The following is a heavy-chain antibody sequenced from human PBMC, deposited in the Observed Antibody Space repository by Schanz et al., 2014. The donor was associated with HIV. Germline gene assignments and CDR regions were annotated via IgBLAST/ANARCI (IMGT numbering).Heavy chain of an antibody. J-gene: IGHJ4*02. CDR3: VRSGHLRSDPFDY. CDR2: ISFDGSNK. Sequence: ESGGGLVQPGGSLRLSCAASGFTFSSYAMHWVRQAPGKGLEWVAVISFDGSNKYYADSVKGRFTISRDISKNTLYLQMNSLRAEDTAVYYCVRSGHLRSDPFDYWGQGALVSVSS. CDR1: GFTFSSYA. D-gene: IGHD3-16*01. V-gene: IGHV3-30*14.